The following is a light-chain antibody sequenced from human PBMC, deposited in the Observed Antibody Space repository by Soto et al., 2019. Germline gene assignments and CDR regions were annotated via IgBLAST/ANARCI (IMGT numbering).Light chain of an antibody. J-gene: IGKJ1*01. CDR2: GAS. V-gene: IGKV3-15*01. Sequence: EIVMTQSPATLSVSPGERATLSCRASQSVSSNLAWYQQKPGQAPRLLIYGASTRATGIPARFSGSGSGTEFTLTISSLQSEDFAVYYCQQYSNWPPGTVGQGTKVEIK. CDR1: QSVSSN. CDR3: QQYSNWPPGT.